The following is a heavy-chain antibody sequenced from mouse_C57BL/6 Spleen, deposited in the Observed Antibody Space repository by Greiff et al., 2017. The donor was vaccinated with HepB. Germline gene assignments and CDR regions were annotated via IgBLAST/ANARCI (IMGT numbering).Heavy chain of an antibody. CDR2: IDPETGGT. D-gene: IGHD1-1*01. Sequence: VQLQQSGAELVRPGASVTLSCKASGYTFTDYEMHWVKQTPVHGLEWIGAIDPETGGTAYNQKFKGKAILTADKSSSTAYMELRSLTSEDSAVYYCTRGAYYYGSSLGYFDVWGTGTTVTVSS. V-gene: IGHV1-15*01. J-gene: IGHJ1*03. CDR3: TRGAYYYGSSLGYFDV. CDR1: GYTFTDYE.